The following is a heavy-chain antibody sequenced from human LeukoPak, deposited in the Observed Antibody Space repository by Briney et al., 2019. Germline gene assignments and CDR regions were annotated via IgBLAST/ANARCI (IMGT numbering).Heavy chain of an antibody. J-gene: IGHJ4*02. V-gene: IGHV3-30*04. Sequence: GSLRLPCAASGFTFSSYAMHWVRQAPGQGLEWVAVMSYDGSNKYYADSVKGRFTISRDNSKNTLYLQMNSLRTEDTAVYYCAKDGKQWHDSWGQGTLVTVSS. CDR2: MSYDGSNK. CDR3: AKDGKQWHDS. D-gene: IGHD6-19*01. CDR1: GFTFSSYA.